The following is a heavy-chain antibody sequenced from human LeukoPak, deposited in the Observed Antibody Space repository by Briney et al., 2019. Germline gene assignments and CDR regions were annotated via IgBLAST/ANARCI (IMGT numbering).Heavy chain of an antibody. CDR1: GGTFSSYA. V-gene: IGHV1-69*01. Sequence: SVKVSCKASGGTFSSYAISWVRQAPGQGLEWMGGIIPIFGTANYAQKFQGRVTITADESTSTAYMELSSLRSEDTAVYYCARDQTGVGANDYWGQGTLVTVSS. CDR3: ARDQTGVGANDY. CDR2: IIPIFGTA. D-gene: IGHD1-26*01. J-gene: IGHJ4*02.